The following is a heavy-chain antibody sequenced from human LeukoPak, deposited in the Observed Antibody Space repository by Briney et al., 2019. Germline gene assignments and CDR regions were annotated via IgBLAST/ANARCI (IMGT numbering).Heavy chain of an antibody. CDR3: ARVKKDSRGYYYYYYGMDA. J-gene: IGHJ6*02. Sequence: SETLSLTCAVSGGSISSGGYSWSWIRQPPGKGLEWIGYIYHSGSTYYNPSLKSRVTISVDRSKNQFSLKLSSVTAADTAVYYCARVKKDSRGYYYYYYGMDAGGQGTTVTV. V-gene: IGHV4-30-2*01. CDR1: GGSISSGGYS. D-gene: IGHD3-22*01. CDR2: IYHSGST.